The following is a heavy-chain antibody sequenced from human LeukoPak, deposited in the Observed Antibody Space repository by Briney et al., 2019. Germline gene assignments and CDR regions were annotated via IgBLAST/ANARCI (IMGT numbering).Heavy chain of an antibody. V-gene: IGHV3-30*18. Sequence: PGGSLRLSCAASGFTFSSYGMHWVRQAPGKGLEWVAVISYDGSNKYYADSVKGRFTISRDNSKNTLYLQMNSLRAEDTAVYYCAKPAWEIWFGETGGYWGQGTLVTVSS. CDR2: ISYDGSNK. J-gene: IGHJ4*02. D-gene: IGHD3-10*01. CDR1: GFTFSSYG. CDR3: AKPAWEIWFGETGGY.